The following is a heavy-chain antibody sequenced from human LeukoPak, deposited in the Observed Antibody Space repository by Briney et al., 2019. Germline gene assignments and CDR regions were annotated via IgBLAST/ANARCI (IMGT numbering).Heavy chain of an antibody. Sequence: GRSLRLSCAASGFTFSSHGMNWVRQAPGQGLEWVSSISSAGGSAYYADSVKGRFTISRDNAKRSLYLLLTSLRAEDTAVYYCVRARDPLHIDLWGQGTLVTVSS. CDR1: GFTFSSHG. CDR2: ISSAGGSA. V-gene: IGHV3-48*03. CDR3: VRARDPLHIDL. D-gene: IGHD6-6*01. J-gene: IGHJ5*02.